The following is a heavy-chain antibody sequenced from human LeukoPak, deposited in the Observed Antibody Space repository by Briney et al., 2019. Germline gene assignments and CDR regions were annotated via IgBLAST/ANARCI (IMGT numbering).Heavy chain of an antibody. J-gene: IGHJ4*02. V-gene: IGHV4-30-4*01. D-gene: IGHD3-16*02. CDR3: ARSMITFGGVIVLPDY. CDR2: IHYSGST. Sequence: SETLSLTCTVSGGSISSGDYYWSWIRQPPGKGLEWIGYIHYSGSTYYNPSLKSRVTISVDTSKNQFSLKLSSVTAADTAVYYCARSMITFGGVIVLPDYWGQGTLVTVSS. CDR1: GGSISSGDYY.